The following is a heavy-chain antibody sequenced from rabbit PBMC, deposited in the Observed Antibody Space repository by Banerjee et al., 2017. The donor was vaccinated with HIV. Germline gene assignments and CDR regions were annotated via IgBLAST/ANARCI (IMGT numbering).Heavy chain of an antibody. CDR2: IDPVFGST. CDR3: ARDPRYYSSGWGGNL. J-gene: IGHJ4*01. Sequence: QEQLVESGGGLVQPGGSLKLSCKASGFDFSSYGVSWVRQAPGKGLEWIGYIDPVFGSTIYASWVNGRFTISSHNAQNTLYLQLNSLTAADTATYFCARDPRYYSSGWGGNLWGPGTLVTVS. D-gene: IGHD4-1*01. CDR1: GFDFSSYG. V-gene: IGHV1S47*01.